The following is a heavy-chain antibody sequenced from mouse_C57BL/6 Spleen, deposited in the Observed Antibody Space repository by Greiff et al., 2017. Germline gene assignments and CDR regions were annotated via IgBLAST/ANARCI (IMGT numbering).Heavy chain of an antibody. D-gene: IGHD2-10*02. Sequence: QVQLQQSGPGLVQPSQSLSITCTVSGFSLTSYGVHWVRQSPGKGLEWLGVIWSGGSTDYNAAFISRLSISKDNSKSQVFFKMNSLQADDTAIYYCARKTLGLGYAMDYWGQGTSVTVSS. CDR1: GFSLTSYG. CDR3: ARKTLGLGYAMDY. V-gene: IGHV2-2*01. J-gene: IGHJ4*01. CDR2: IWSGGST.